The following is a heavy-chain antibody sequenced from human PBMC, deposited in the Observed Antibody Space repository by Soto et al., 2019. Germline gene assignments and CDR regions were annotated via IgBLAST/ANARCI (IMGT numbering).Heavy chain of an antibody. CDR2: ISYDGSNK. D-gene: IGHD1-26*01. CDR3: ARDDWVGATTNWFDT. J-gene: IGHJ5*02. Sequence: QVQLVESGGGVVQPGRSLRLSCAASGFTFSSYAMHWVRQAPGKGLEWVAVISYDGSNKYYADSVKGRFTISRDDSKNTLYLQLNNLKDQDTAVYYCARDDWVGATTNWFDTWGQGTLVTVSS. V-gene: IGHV3-30-3*01. CDR1: GFTFSSYA.